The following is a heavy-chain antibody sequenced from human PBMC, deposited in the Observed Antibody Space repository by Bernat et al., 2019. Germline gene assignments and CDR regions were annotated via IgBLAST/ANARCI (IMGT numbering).Heavy chain of an antibody. Sequence: QVQLVQSGAEVKKPGASVKVSCKSSGYTFTSYYMHWVRQAPGQGLEWMGIINPSGGSTSYAQKFQGRVTMTRDTSTSTVYMELSSLRSEDTAVYYCAREPAGGGRYFDLWGRGTLVTVSS. D-gene: IGHD2-2*01. J-gene: IGHJ2*01. CDR3: AREPAGGGRYFDL. V-gene: IGHV1-46*01. CDR1: GYTFTSYY. CDR2: INPSGGST.